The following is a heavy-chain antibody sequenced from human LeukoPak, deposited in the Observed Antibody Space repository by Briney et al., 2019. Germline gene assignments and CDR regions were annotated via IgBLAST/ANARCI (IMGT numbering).Heavy chain of an antibody. D-gene: IGHD5-18*01. CDR2: IYYSGST. Sequence: SETLSLTCTVSGGSISSYYWSWIRQPPGKGLGWIGYIYYSGSTNYNPSLKSRVTISVDTSKNQFSLKLSSVTAADTAVYYCAAGGAAMVIRGAFDIWGQGTMVTVS. V-gene: IGHV4-59*08. J-gene: IGHJ3*02. CDR1: GGSISSYY. CDR3: AAGGAAMVIRGAFDI.